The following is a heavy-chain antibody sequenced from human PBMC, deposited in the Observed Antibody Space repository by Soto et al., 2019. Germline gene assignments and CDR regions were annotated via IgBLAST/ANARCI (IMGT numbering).Heavy chain of an antibody. V-gene: IGHV3-23*01. CDR1: GFTICTYA. CDR3: AKDAVYNDGLWLMDS. CDR2: VTGSGGQI. Sequence: VQLLESGGGLVQPGGSLRLSCAASGFTICTYAMTWVRQAPGKGLECVSGVTGSGGQIHYADSVKGRFTISKDNSKNTLYLQMSSLRDEDTALYYCAKDAVYNDGLWLMDSWGQGTLVTVSS. D-gene: IGHD2-21*01. J-gene: IGHJ5*02.